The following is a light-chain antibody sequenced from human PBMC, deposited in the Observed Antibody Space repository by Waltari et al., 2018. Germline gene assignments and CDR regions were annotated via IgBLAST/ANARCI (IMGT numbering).Light chain of an antibody. V-gene: IGLV2-23*02. J-gene: IGLJ1*01. CDR3: CSYAGHSTYV. Sequence: QSALTQPASVSGSPGQSITISCTGTSSDFGNYNLAPWYQQHPGKAPKLMIYEVSQRPSGVSNRFSGSKSGNTASLTISGLQPEDETDYYCCSYAGHSTYVFGTGTKVTVL. CDR1: SSDFGNYNL. CDR2: EVS.